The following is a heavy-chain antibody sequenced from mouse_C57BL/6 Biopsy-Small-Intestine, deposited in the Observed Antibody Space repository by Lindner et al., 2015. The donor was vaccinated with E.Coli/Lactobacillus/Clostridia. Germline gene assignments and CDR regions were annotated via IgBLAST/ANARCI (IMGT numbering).Heavy chain of an antibody. J-gene: IGHJ3*01. Sequence: EVQLQESGPELVKPGASVKISCKASGYSFTDYNMNWVKQSNGKSLEWIGVINPSYGTTNYNQKFKGKATLTIAQSSSTAYMQLNSLTSEDSAVYYCASGRYDYGWFAYWGQGTLVTVSA. V-gene: IGHV1-39*01. D-gene: IGHD2-4*01. CDR1: GYSFTDYN. CDR3: ASGRYDYGWFAY. CDR2: INPSYGTT.